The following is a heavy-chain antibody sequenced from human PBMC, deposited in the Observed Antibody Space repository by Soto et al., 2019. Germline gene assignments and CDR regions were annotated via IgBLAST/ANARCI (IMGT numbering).Heavy chain of an antibody. CDR1: GSTFTTYY. D-gene: IGHD3-3*01. CDR2: INLRGGTT. V-gene: IGHV1-46*01. Sequence: QVQLVQSGAEVKEPGASVKVSCKASGSTFTTYYMHWVRQAPGHGLDWMGIINLRGGTTNYAQKFQGRVTMTRDTSTSTVYMEMSSLRSEDTAVYYCASPRSGSQEGGLGYYGMDVWGQGTSVTVSS. J-gene: IGHJ6*02. CDR3: ASPRSGSQEGGLGYYGMDV.